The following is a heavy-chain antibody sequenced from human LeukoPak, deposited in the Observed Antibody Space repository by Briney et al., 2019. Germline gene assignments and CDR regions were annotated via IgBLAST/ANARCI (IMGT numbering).Heavy chain of an antibody. CDR3: ARGMDFWSGYSFDY. V-gene: IGHV1-8*03. J-gene: IGHJ4*02. CDR2: MNPNSGNT. CDR1: GYTFTSYD. Sequence: VKVSCKASGYTFTSYDINWVRQATGQGLEWMGWMNPNSGNTGYAQKFQGRVTITRNTSISTAYMELSSLRSEDTAVYYCARGMDFWSGYSFDYWGQGTLVTVSS. D-gene: IGHD3-3*01.